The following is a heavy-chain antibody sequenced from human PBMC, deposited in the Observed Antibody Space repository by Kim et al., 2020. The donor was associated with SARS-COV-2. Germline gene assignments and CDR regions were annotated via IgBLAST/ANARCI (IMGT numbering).Heavy chain of an antibody. D-gene: IGHD2-21*02. CDR1: GFNFGDYA. V-gene: IGHV3-9*01. Sequence: GGSLRLSCAASGFNFGDYAMHWVRQAPGKGLEWVSGIGWNGGKIAYADSVKGRFTISRDNAKESLYLQMDTLRPEDTAIYYCAKGAYCGGDCSVMDYWGQGSLVNVSS. J-gene: IGHJ4*02. CDR2: IGWNGGKI. CDR3: AKGAYCGGDCSVMDY.